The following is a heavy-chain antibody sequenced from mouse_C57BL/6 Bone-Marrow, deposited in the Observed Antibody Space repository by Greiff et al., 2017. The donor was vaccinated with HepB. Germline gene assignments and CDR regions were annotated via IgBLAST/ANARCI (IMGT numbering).Heavy chain of an antibody. J-gene: IGHJ4*01. Sequence: VQLQQSGPELVKPGASVKIPCKASGYTFTDYNMDWVKQSHGKSLEWIGDINPNNGGTIYNQKFKGKATLTVDKSSSTAYMELRSLTSEDTAVYYCARPANHYYAMDYWGQGTSVTVSS. CDR3: ARPANHYYAMDY. V-gene: IGHV1-18*01. D-gene: IGHD4-1*01. CDR2: INPNNGGT. CDR1: GYTFTDYN.